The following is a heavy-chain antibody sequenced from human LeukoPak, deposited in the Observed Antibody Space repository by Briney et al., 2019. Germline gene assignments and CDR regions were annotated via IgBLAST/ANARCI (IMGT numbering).Heavy chain of an antibody. V-gene: IGHV3-48*03. CDR1: GFSFSSYE. CDR3: AREYSSSSGHVFDY. D-gene: IGHD6-6*01. Sequence: GGSLRHSCAASGFSFSSYEMNWVRQAPGKGLEWLSYISSSGTTKYYADSVKGRFTISRDNAKTSVYLQMNSLRAEDTAVYYCAREYSSSSGHVFDYWGQGTLVTVSS. CDR2: ISSSGTTK. J-gene: IGHJ4*02.